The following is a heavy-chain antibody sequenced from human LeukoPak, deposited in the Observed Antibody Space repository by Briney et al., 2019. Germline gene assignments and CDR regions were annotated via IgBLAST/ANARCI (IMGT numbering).Heavy chain of an antibody. V-gene: IGHV1-46*01. CDR2: INPSGGST. D-gene: IGHD1-26*01. CDR1: GYTLTSYN. Sequence: ASVKVSCKASGYTLTSYNIHWVRQAPGQGLEWMGIINPSGGSTNYAQKFQGRVSMTRGTSTNTVYMELTSLSCEDTAEYYCARGKSSGTSLSTDVWGQGTTVTVSS. CDR3: ARGKSSGTSLSTDV. J-gene: IGHJ6*02.